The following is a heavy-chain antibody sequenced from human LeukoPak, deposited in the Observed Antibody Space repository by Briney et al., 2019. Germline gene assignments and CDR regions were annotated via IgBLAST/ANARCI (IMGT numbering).Heavy chain of an antibody. D-gene: IGHD2-2*01. V-gene: IGHV3-23*01. CDR3: AKDHGPYCTSTSCYGIADY. CDR1: GFTFSSYA. J-gene: IGHJ4*02. Sequence: GGSLRLSCAASGFTFSSYAMSWVRQAPGKGLEWVSAISGSGTSTYYADSVKGRFSISRDNSKNTLYLQMNSLRAEDTAVYYCAKDHGPYCTSTSCYGIADYWGQGTLVTVSS. CDR2: ISGSGTST.